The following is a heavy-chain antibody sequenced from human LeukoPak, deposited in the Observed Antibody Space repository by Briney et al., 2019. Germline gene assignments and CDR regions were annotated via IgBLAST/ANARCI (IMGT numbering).Heavy chain of an antibody. CDR2: IYYSGST. V-gene: IGHV4-59*01. D-gene: IGHD2-2*01. Sequence: PSETLSLTCTVSGGSISSYYWSRIRQPPGKGLEWIGYIYYSGSTNYNPSLKSRVTTSVDTSKNQFSLKLSSVTAADTAVYYCARSGDIVVVPAALPYYHYYMDVWGKGTTVTVSS. CDR3: ARSGDIVVVPAALPYYHYYMDV. J-gene: IGHJ6*03. CDR1: GGSISSYY.